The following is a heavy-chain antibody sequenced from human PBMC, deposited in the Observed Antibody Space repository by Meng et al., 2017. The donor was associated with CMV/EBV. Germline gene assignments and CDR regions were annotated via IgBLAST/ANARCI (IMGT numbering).Heavy chain of an antibody. D-gene: IGHD2-2*01. Sequence: SVKVSCKASGGTFSSYAISWVRQAPGQGLEWMGGIIPIFGTANYAQKFQGRVTITTDESTSTAYMELSSLRSEDTAVYYCATDPDIVVVPAAIGYYYYYGMDVGGQGTTVTVSS. CDR1: GGTFSSYA. J-gene: IGHJ6*02. CDR3: ATDPDIVVVPAAIGYYYYYGMDV. CDR2: IIPIFGTA. V-gene: IGHV1-69*05.